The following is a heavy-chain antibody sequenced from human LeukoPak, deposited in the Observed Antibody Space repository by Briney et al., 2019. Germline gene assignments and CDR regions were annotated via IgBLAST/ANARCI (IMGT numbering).Heavy chain of an antibody. V-gene: IGHV3-23*01. J-gene: IGHJ6*03. D-gene: IGHD3-10*01. CDR1: GFTFSSYA. CDR2: ISGSGGST. Sequence: PGGSLRLSCAASGFTFSSYAMSWARQAPGKGLEWVSAISGSGGSTYYAGSVKGRFTISRDNSKNTLYLQMNSLRAEDTAVYYCAKGGTGSGSYYKNYYYYYYYMDVWGKGTTVTVSS. CDR3: AKGGTGSGSYYKNYYYYYYYMDV.